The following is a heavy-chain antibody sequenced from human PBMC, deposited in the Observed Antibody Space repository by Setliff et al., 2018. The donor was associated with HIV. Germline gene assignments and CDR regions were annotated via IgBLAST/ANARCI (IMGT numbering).Heavy chain of an antibody. D-gene: IGHD2-21*01. V-gene: IGHV1-46*01. CDR3: ARALPAGRLQKLSQKTMDV. CDR1: GYTFTSYY. CDR2: INPSSGST. J-gene: IGHJ6*02. Sequence: GASVKVSCKASGYTFTSYYMHWVRQAPGQGLEWMGIINPSSGSTTYAQKFQGRVTMTRDTSTSTVYMELSSLRSEDTAVYYCARALPAGRLQKLSQKTMDVWGQGTSVTVSS.